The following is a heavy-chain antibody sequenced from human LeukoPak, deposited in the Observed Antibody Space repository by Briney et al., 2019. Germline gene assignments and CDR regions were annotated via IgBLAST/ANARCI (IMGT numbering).Heavy chain of an antibody. CDR3: ARGRASGLVPAVFYYYYYGMGV. V-gene: IGHV1-8*01. CDR2: MNPNSGNT. CDR1: GYTFTSYD. Sequence: ASVKVSCKASGYTFTSYDINWVRQATGQGLEWMGWMNPNSGNTGYAQKFQGRVTMTRNTSISTAYMELSSLRSEDTAVYYCARGRASGLVPAVFYYYYYGMGVWGQGTTVTVSS. J-gene: IGHJ6*02. D-gene: IGHD2-2*01.